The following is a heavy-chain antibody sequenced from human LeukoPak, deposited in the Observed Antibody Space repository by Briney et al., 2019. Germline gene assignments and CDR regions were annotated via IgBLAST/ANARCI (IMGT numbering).Heavy chain of an antibody. CDR2: ISYDGSNK. J-gene: IGHJ4*02. CDR3: ACLRGPSDY. V-gene: IGHV3-30*03. CDR1: GFTFSSYE. D-gene: IGHD4-17*01. Sequence: PGGSLRLSCAASGFTFSSYEMNWVRQAPGKGLEWVAVISYDGSNKYYADSVKGRFTISRDNTKNSLYLQMDSLTADDTAVYFCACLRGPSDYWGQGTLVTVSS.